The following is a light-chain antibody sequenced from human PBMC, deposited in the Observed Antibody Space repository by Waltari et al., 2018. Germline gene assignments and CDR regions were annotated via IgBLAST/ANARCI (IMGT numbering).Light chain of an antibody. CDR1: QSLGSW. CDR3: QRYNSYPIT. CDR2: EAT. V-gene: IGKV1-5*03. Sequence: DIQMTQSPSTLSASVGDRVTITFRASQSLGSWLAWYQQKPGKGPKPLIYEATSLESWVPSRFSASGSGTEFTLTISSLQPDDFATYYCQRYNSYPITFGPGTKVDI. J-gene: IGKJ3*01.